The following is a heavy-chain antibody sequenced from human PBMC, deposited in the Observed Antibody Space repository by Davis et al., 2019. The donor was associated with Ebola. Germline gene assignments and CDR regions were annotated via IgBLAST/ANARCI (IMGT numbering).Heavy chain of an antibody. J-gene: IGHJ4*02. CDR2: IIPFLHIA. CDR3: AVRVHRAIVTEDY. CDR1: LGNFSSYT. V-gene: IGHV1-69*02. D-gene: IGHD5-18*01. Sequence: SVKVSCKASLGNFSSYTFIWVRQPPGHGLAWMGRIIPFLHIANYAQKFQGRVTITANKSTSTAYMELSSLTSEDTAVYYCAVRVHRAIVTEDYWGQGTLVIVSS.